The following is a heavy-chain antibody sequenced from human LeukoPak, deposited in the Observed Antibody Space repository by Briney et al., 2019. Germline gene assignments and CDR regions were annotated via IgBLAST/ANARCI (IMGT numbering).Heavy chain of an antibody. CDR1: GFTFSSYA. V-gene: IGHV3-30-3*01. CDR2: ISYDGSDK. CDR3: ARAKNFDWLLPHDY. D-gene: IGHD3-9*01. Sequence: GRSLRLSCAASGFTFSSYAIHWVRQAPGKGLEWVALISYDGSDKYYAGSVKGRFTISRDNSRDTQYLQMNSLRAEDTALYYCARAKNFDWLLPHDYWGQGTPVTVAS. J-gene: IGHJ4*02.